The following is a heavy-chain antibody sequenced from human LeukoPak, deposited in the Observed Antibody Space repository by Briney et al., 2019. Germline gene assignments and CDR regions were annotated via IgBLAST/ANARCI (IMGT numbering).Heavy chain of an antibody. CDR3: ATPTLDANYYYGMDV. Sequence: PGMSLRLSCAASGFTFSSYGMHWVRQAPGKGLEWVAVISYDGSNKYYADTVKGRFTISRDNSKNTLYLQMNSLRAEDTAVYYCATPTLDANYYYGMDVWGQGTTVTVSS. V-gene: IGHV3-30*03. D-gene: IGHD1-1*01. CDR1: GFTFSSYG. J-gene: IGHJ6*02. CDR2: ISYDGSNK.